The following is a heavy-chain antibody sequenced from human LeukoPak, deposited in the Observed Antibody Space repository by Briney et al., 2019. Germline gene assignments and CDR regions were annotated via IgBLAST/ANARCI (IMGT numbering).Heavy chain of an antibody. CDR1: GFTFSSFS. D-gene: IGHD4-17*01. Sequence: GGSLRLTCAASGFTFSSFSMNWVRQAPGKGLEWISYISSSSSSTYYADSVKGRFTISRDNAKNSLYLQMNSLRAEDTAVYYCARVIGSYGDSAYWGQGTLVTVSS. V-gene: IGHV3-48*04. CDR2: ISSSSSST. CDR3: ARVIGSYGDSAY. J-gene: IGHJ4*02.